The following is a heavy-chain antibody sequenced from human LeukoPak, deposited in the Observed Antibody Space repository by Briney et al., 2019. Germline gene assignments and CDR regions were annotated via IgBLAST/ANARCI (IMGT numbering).Heavy chain of an antibody. CDR3: AREDSSSTFDY. CDR2: IKQDGSEK. Sequence: GGSLRLSCAASEFTFSSYWMSWVRQAPGKGLEWVANIKQDGSEKYYVDSVKGRFTISRDNAKNSLYLQMNSLRAEDTAVYYCAREDSSSTFDYWGQGTLVTVSS. J-gene: IGHJ4*02. V-gene: IGHV3-7*01. D-gene: IGHD6-6*01. CDR1: EFTFSSYW.